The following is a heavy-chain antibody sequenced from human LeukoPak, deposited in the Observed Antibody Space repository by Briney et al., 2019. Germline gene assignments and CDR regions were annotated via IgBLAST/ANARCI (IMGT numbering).Heavy chain of an antibody. CDR3: ARAHYYDSSGPYNWFDP. D-gene: IGHD3-22*01. Sequence: SVKVSCKASGGTFSSYAISWVRQAPGQGLEWMGGIIPIFGTANYAQKFQGRVTITADKSTSTAYMELSSLRSEDTAVYYCARAHYYDSSGPYNWFDPWGQGTLVTVSS. CDR2: IIPIFGTA. J-gene: IGHJ5*02. CDR1: GGTFSSYA. V-gene: IGHV1-69*06.